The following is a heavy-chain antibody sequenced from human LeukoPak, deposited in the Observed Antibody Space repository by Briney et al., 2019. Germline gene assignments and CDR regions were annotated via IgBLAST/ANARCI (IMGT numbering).Heavy chain of an antibody. Sequence: SETLSLTCTVSGGSISSSSYYWGWLRQPPGTGLEWIGSIYYSGSTYYNPSLKSRVTISVDTSKNQFSLKLSSVTAADTAVYYCARKQYYYDSSGYSNWFDPWGQGTLVTVSS. CDR3: ARKQYYYDSSGYSNWFDP. V-gene: IGHV4-39*01. J-gene: IGHJ5*02. D-gene: IGHD3-22*01. CDR2: IYYSGST. CDR1: GGSISSSSYY.